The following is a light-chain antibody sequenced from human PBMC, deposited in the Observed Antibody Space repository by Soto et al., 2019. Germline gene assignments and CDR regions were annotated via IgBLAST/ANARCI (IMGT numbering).Light chain of an antibody. CDR2: WAS. CDR3: QQYYSSPWT. CDR1: QSLLYSPSNKNY. Sequence: DIVMTQSPDSVAVSLGERATFKCRSSQSLLYSPSNKNYLAWYQQKPGQTPQLLIYWASTRESGVPDRFSGSGSGTDFTLTISSLQAEDVAVYYCQQYYSSPWTFGQGTKVEIK. J-gene: IGKJ1*01. V-gene: IGKV4-1*01.